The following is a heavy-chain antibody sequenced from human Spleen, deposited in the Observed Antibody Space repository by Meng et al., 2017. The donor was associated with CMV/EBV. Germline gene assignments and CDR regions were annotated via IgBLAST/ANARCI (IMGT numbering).Heavy chain of an antibody. CDR2: VYYSGTT. CDR1: GSISSSRYF. Sequence: GSISSSRYFWGWIRQPPGKGLEWIGSVYYSGTTYYNPSLKSRVTISADTSKNQFSLKLSSVSAADTAVYYCVRDRDIIMIPFGIDSWGRGTLVTVSS. J-gene: IGHJ5*01. D-gene: IGHD3-16*01. CDR3: VRDRDIIMIPFGIDS. V-gene: IGHV4-39*07.